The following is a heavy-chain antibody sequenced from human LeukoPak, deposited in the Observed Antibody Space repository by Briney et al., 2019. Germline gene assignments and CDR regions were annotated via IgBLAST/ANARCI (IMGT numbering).Heavy chain of an antibody. D-gene: IGHD5-12*01. CDR2: IDPYTRHT. CDR3: AREYSASEH. J-gene: IGHJ4*02. CDR1: GYTFVGYY. V-gene: IGHV1-2*02. Sequence: GASVKVSCKASGYTFVGYYLHWVRQAPGQGLEGMAWIDPYTRHTHYAQKFQGRITVTRDTSVSTTYMELSWLTSDDTARYYCAREYSASEHWGQGTLVTVSS.